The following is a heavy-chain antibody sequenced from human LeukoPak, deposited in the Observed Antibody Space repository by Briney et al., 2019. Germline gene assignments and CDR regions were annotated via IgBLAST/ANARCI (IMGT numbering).Heavy chain of an antibody. D-gene: IGHD5-18*01. V-gene: IGHV3-23*01. CDR1: GFTFSTYA. Sequence: GGSLRLSCAASGFTFSTYAMSWFRQAPGKGLEWVSVINGRGGATAYAGSVRGRFSISRDNSKSTLYLHMSSLRAEDTAMYFCAKDKTVDTTMIIGHWGQGTLVTVSS. CDR2: INGRGGAT. J-gene: IGHJ4*02. CDR3: AKDKTVDTTMIIGH.